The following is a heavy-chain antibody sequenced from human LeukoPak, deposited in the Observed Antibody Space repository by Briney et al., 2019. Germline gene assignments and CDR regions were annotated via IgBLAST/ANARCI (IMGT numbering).Heavy chain of an antibody. CDR2: ISSSSSTI. D-gene: IGHD2-15*01. J-gene: IGHJ6*03. Sequence: GGSLRLSCAASGFTFSTYSMNWVRQAPGKGLEWVSYISSSSSTIYYADSVKGRFTISRDNAKNSLYLQMNSLRAEDTAVYYCARDFRSQGYYYYYYMDVWGKGTTVTVSS. CDR1: GFTFSTYS. V-gene: IGHV3-48*01. CDR3: ARDFRSQGYYYYYYMDV.